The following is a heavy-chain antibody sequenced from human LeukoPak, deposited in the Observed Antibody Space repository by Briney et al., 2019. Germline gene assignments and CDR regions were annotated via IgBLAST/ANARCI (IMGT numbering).Heavy chain of an antibody. J-gene: IGHJ4*02. CDR1: GFTLSSFW. Sequence: GGSLRLSCAASGFTLSSFWMHWVRQAPGKGLVWVSRIKTDGSSTTYADSVKGRFTISRDNAKNTLYLQMNSLRAEDTAVYYCARDRRYSYFSDYWGQGTLVTVSS. CDR3: ARDRRYSYFSDY. D-gene: IGHD5-18*01. V-gene: IGHV3-74*03. CDR2: IKTDGSST.